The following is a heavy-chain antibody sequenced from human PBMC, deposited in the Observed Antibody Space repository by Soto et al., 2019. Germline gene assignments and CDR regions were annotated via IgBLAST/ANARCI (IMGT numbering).Heavy chain of an antibody. CDR1: GFTFSSYA. J-gene: IGHJ4*02. D-gene: IGHD5-18*01. CDR2: ISYDGSNK. CDR3: ATDTAMDDENNGTDY. Sequence: QVQLVESGGGVVQPGRSLRLSCAASGFTFSSYAMHWVRQAPGKGLEWVAVISYDGSNKYYADSVKGRFTISRDNSXXTLYLQMNSLRAEDTAVYYCATDTAMDDENNGTDYWGQGTLVTVSS. V-gene: IGHV3-30-3*01.